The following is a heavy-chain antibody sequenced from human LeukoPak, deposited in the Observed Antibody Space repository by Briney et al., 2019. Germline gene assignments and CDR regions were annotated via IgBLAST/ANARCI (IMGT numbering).Heavy chain of an antibody. CDR3: IGVVAATTYYFDY. J-gene: IGHJ4*02. CDR1: GGSISSSRYS. D-gene: IGHD2-15*01. V-gene: IGHV4-39*01. CDR2: ISYSGST. Sequence: SETLSLTCTVSGGSISSSRYSWGWIRQPPGKGLEWIGTISYSGSTYYNPSLKSRVTISVDTSKNQFSLRLTSVTATDTAVYYCIGVVAATTYYFDYWGQGTLVTVSS.